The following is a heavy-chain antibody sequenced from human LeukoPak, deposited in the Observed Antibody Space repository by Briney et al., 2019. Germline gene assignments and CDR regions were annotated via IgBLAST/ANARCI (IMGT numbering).Heavy chain of an antibody. CDR3: ARVLQYYYGSGSYRFDP. CDR2: INHSGST. V-gene: IGHV4-34*01. CDR1: GGSFSGYY. D-gene: IGHD3-10*01. J-gene: IGHJ5*02. Sequence: PSETLSLTCAVYGGSFSGYYWSWIRQPPGKGLEWIGEINHSGSTNYNPSLKSRVTISVDTSKNQFSLKLSSVTAADTAVYYCARVLQYYYGSGSYRFDPWGQGTLVTVPS.